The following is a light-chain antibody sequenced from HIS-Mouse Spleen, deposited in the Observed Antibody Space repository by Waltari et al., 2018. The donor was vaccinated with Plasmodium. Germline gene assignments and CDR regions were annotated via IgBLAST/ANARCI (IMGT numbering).Light chain of an antibody. Sequence: DIQMTQSPSTLSASVGARVTITCRASQSISSWLVWYQQKPGKAPKLLIYKASSLESGVPSRFSGSGSGTEFTLTISSLQPDDFATYYCQQYNSYWTFGQGTKVEIK. J-gene: IGKJ1*01. CDR2: KAS. V-gene: IGKV1-5*03. CDR3: QQYNSYWT. CDR1: QSISSW.